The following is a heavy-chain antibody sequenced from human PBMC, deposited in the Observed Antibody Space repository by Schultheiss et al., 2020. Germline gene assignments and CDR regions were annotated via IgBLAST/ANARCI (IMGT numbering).Heavy chain of an antibody. V-gene: IGHV3-21*01. CDR3: ARVHGDYVFYFDY. CDR2: ISSSSSYI. D-gene: IGHD4-17*01. J-gene: IGHJ4*02. CDR1: GFTFSSYS. Sequence: GESLKISCAASGFTFSSYSMNWVRQAPGKGLEWVSSISSSSSYIYYADSVKGRFTISRDNAKNSLYLQMNSLRAEDTAVYYCARVHGDYVFYFDYWGQGTLVNVSS.